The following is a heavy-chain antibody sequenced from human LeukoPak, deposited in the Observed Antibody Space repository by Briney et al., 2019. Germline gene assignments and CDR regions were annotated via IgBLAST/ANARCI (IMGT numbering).Heavy chain of an antibody. Sequence: SETLSLTCAVYGGSFSGYYWSWIRQPPGKGLEWIGEINHSGSTNYNPSLKSRVTISVDTSKNQSSLKLSSVTAADTAVYYCARGRQNDYWGQGTLVTVSS. CDR1: GGSFSGYY. V-gene: IGHV4-34*01. CDR3: ARGRQNDY. CDR2: INHSGST. J-gene: IGHJ4*02.